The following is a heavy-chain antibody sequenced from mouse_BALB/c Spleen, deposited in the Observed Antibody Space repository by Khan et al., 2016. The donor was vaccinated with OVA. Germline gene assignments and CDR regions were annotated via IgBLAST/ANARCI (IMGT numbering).Heavy chain of an antibody. Sequence: EVQLQESGAELVKPGPSVKLSCTASGFTITDNYTYWVKQRLEQGLQWIGRFDPANGNTKYDPKLQSQASITADTSSNPAYLQLSSLTSEDTAIYYCAGINAWGQGTTLTVSS. CDR3: AGINA. CDR2: FDPANGNT. J-gene: IGHJ2*01. CDR1: GFTITDNY. V-gene: IGHV14-3*02.